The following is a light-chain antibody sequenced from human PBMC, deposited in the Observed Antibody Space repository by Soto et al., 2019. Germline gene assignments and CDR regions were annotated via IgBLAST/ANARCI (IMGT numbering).Light chain of an antibody. Sequence: EIVLTQSPATLSLSPGESATLSCRASQPVSSDLAWYQQKPGKSPRLLVYAVSKRATAVPARFSGSGSGTDFTLTISSLEPEDFAVYYCQQRLDWPLTFGGGTKVEI. CDR2: AVS. CDR1: QPVSSD. J-gene: IGKJ4*01. CDR3: QQRLDWPLT. V-gene: IGKV3-11*01.